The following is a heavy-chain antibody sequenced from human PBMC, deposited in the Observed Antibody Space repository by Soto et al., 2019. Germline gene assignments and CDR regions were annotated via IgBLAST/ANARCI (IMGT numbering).Heavy chain of an antibody. V-gene: IGHV4-39*01. Sequence: QLQLQASGPGLVKPSETLSLTCTVSGGSISRSSSYWGWIRQPPGKGLEWIGNIFYSGSSYYNPSLKSRVIISVDTSKNQFSLKLSSVTAADTAVYYCARGHGGSGWYYTWLDPWGQETLVTVSS. CDR3: ARGHGGSGWYYTWLDP. CDR1: GGSISRSSSY. CDR2: IFYSGSS. J-gene: IGHJ5*02. D-gene: IGHD6-19*01.